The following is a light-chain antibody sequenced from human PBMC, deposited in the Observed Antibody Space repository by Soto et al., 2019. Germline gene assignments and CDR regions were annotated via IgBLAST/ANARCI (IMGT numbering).Light chain of an antibody. CDR3: QSFDDSLRGWV. CDR2: DNN. CDR1: SSDIGAGHN. J-gene: IGLJ3*02. Sequence: QSALTQPPSVSGAPGQRVTISCAGSSSDIGAGHNVHWYQQLPGTAPKLLIYDNNNRPSGVPDRFSGSKSGASASLAITGLQAEDEADYYCQSFDDSLRGWVFGGGTKLTVL. V-gene: IGLV1-40*01.